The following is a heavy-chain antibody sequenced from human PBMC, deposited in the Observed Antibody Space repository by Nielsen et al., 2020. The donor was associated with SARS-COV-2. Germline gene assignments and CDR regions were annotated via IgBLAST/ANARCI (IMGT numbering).Heavy chain of an antibody. Sequence: SETLSLTCTVSGGSISSGDYYWSWIRQHPGQGLEWIGHISYSGNTYYNPSLESRLIISVDTSMNQFSLRLTSVTAADTAVYYCASPAPYSGTYGRAFDIWGQGTMVIVSS. D-gene: IGHD1-26*01. CDR2: ISYSGNT. CDR1: GGSISSGDYY. CDR3: ASPAPYSGTYGRAFDI. V-gene: IGHV4-31*03. J-gene: IGHJ3*02.